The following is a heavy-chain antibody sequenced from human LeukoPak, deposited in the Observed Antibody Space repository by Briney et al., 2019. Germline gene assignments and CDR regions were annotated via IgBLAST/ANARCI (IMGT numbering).Heavy chain of an antibody. Sequence: ASVKVSCKVSGYTLTELSMHWVRQAPGKGLEWMGGFDPEDGETIYAQKFQGRVTMTEDTSTDTAYMELSSLRSEDTAVYYCATDRSYSGYYDAFDIWGQGTMVTVSS. CDR1: GYTLTELS. CDR2: FDPEDGET. V-gene: IGHV1-24*01. D-gene: IGHD3-22*01. CDR3: ATDRSYSGYYDAFDI. J-gene: IGHJ3*02.